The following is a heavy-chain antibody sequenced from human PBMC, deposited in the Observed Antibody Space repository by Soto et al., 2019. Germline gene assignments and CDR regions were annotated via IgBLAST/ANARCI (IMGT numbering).Heavy chain of an antibody. V-gene: IGHV1-69*13. CDR2: IIPIFGTA. J-gene: IGHJ5*02. CDR1: GGTFSSYA. CDR3: ARGLRAVAGSFIRFDP. Sequence: AASVKVSCKASGGTFSSYAISWVRQAPGQGLEWMGGIIPIFGTANYAQKFQGRVTITADESTSTAYMELSSLRSEDTAVYYCARGLRAVAGSFIRFDPWGQGTLVTVSS. D-gene: IGHD6-19*01.